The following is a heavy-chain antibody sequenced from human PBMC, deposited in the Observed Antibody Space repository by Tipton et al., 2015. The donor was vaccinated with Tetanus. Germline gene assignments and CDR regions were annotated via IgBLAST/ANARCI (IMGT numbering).Heavy chain of an antibody. V-gene: IGHV3-23*01. CDR1: GFTFSSYA. Sequence: SLRLSCAASGFTFSSYAMSWVRQAPGKGLEWVSAISGSGGSTYYADSVKGRFTISRDNSKNTLYLQMNSLRAEDTAVYHCANSYNWNYLSRYGMGVWGQGTTVTVSS. J-gene: IGHJ6*02. D-gene: IGHD1-7*01. CDR3: ANSYNWNYLSRYGMGV. CDR2: ISGSGGST.